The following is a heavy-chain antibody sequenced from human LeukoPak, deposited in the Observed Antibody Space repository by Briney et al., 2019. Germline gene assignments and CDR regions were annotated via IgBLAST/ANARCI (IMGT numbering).Heavy chain of an antibody. CDR2: ISGSGGST. CDR3: AKDYYGSGSYRGMDV. D-gene: IGHD3-10*01. J-gene: IGHJ6*02. Sequence: PGGSLRLSCAASGFTFSSYAMSWVRQAPGKGLEWVSAISGSGGSTYYADSVKGRFTISRDNSKSTLYLQMNSLRAEDTAVYYCAKDYYGSGSYRGMDVWGQGTTVTVSS. V-gene: IGHV3-23*01. CDR1: GFTFSSYA.